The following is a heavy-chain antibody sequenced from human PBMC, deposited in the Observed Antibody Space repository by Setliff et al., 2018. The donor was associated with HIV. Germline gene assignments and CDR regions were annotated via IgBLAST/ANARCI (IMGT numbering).Heavy chain of an antibody. CDR1: GGSMSSYY. Sequence: LSLTCTVSGGSMSSYYWSWIRQPPGKGLEWIGSIYYTGSTDYNPSLMSRVTISLDTPKNQFSLKLNSVIAADTTVYYCARNRVPSSLWGQGTLVTVSS. J-gene: IGHJ4*02. D-gene: IGHD3-10*01. V-gene: IGHV4-59*01. CDR3: ARNRVPSSL. CDR2: IYYTGST.